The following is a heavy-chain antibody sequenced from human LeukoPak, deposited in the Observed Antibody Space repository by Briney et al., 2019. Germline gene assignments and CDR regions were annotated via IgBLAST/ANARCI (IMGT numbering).Heavy chain of an antibody. Sequence: SETLSLTCTVSGGSISSSSYYWGWIRQPPGKGLEWIGSIYYSGSTYYNPSLKSRVTISVDTSKNQFSLKLSSVTAADTAVYYCASLPGYSSSWYYWGQGTLVTVSS. CDR2: IYYSGST. J-gene: IGHJ4*02. D-gene: IGHD6-13*01. V-gene: IGHV4-39*01. CDR1: GGSISSSSYY. CDR3: ASLPGYSSSWYY.